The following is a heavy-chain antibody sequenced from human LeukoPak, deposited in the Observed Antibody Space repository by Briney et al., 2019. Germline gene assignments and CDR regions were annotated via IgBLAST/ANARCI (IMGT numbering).Heavy chain of an antibody. D-gene: IGHD3-22*01. CDR1: GYTLTELS. V-gene: IGHV1-24*01. CDR2: FDPEDGET. J-gene: IGHJ4*02. Sequence: GASVKVSCKVSGYTLTELSMHWVRQAPGKGLEWMGGFDPEDGETIYAQKFQGRVTMTEDTSTDTAYMELSSLRSEDTAVYYCATALYYYDSYGAFDYWGQGTLVTVSS. CDR3: ATALYYYDSYGAFDY.